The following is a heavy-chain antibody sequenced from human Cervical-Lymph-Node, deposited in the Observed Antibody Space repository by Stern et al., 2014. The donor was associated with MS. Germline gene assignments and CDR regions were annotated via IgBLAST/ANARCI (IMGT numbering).Heavy chain of an antibody. CDR3: ARVTEFLRFFYPDY. V-gene: IGHV4-31*03. CDR2: ISYRGDT. D-gene: IGHD3-3*01. CDR1: GGAVSSGDRY. J-gene: IGHJ4*02. Sequence: QVQLQESGPGLVKPSQTLSLTCTVSGGAVSSGDRYWSWIRQHPEKGLEWIGYISYRGDTYYNPSLESRVTISIDRSKNQFSLKLRSVTAADKAVYYCARVTEFLRFFYPDYWGQGIRVTVSS.